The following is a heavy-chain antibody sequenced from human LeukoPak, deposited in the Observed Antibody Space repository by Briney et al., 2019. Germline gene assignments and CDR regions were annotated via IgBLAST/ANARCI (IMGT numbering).Heavy chain of an antibody. D-gene: IGHD3-10*01. CDR1: GFTFSSYS. Sequence: GGSLRLSCAASGFTFSSYSMNWVRQAPGKGLEWVSSIGSSSSYIYYADSVKGRFTISRDNAKNSLYLQMNSLRAEDTAVYYCAREPMVRGVKGGFDYWGQGTLVTVSS. CDR2: IGSSSSYI. J-gene: IGHJ4*02. V-gene: IGHV3-21*01. CDR3: AREPMVRGVKGGFDY.